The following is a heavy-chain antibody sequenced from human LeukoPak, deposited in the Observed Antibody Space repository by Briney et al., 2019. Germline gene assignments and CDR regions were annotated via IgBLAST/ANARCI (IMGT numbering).Heavy chain of an antibody. CDR1: GYTFTGYY. CDR3: AREHYYGSGSYYRGWFDP. J-gene: IGHJ5*02. V-gene: IGHV1-2*02. Sequence: ASVKVSCKASGYTFTGYYMHWVRQAPGQGLEGMGWINPNSGGTNYAQKFQGRVTITRDTSISTAYMELSRLRSDDTAVCYCAREHYYGSGSYYRGWFDPWGQGTLVTVSS. CDR2: INPNSGGT. D-gene: IGHD3-10*01.